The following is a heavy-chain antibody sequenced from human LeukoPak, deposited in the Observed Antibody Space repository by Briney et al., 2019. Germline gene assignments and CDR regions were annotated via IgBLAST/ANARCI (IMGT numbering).Heavy chain of an antibody. CDR3: ARGKSGGRFLEWLLFDY. J-gene: IGHJ4*02. CDR1: GYTFTSYD. V-gene: IGHV1-8*03. CDR2: MNLNSGNT. D-gene: IGHD3-3*01. Sequence: ASVKVSCKASGYTFTSYDINWVRQATGQGLEWMGWMNLNSGNTGYAQKFQGRVTITRNTSISTAYMELSSLRSEDTAVYYCARGKSGGRFLEWLLFDYWGLGTLVTGSS.